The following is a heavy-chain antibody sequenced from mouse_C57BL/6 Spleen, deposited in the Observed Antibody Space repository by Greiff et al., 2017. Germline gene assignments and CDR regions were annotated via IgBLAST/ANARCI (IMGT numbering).Heavy chain of an antibody. CDR3: ARAYDWEFYFDY. V-gene: IGHV1-61*01. CDR2: IYPSDSET. CDR1: GYTFTSYW. D-gene: IGHD4-1*01. Sequence: QVQLQQPGAELVRPGSSVKLSCKASGYTFTSYWMDWVKQRPGQGLEWIGNIYPSDSETHYNQKFKDKATLTVDKSSSTAYMQLSSLTSEDSAVYYCARAYDWEFYFDYWGQGATLTVSS. J-gene: IGHJ2*01.